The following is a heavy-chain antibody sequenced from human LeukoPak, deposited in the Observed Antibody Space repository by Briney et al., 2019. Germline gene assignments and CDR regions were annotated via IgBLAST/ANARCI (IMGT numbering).Heavy chain of an antibody. CDR2: ISGDGGST. CDR1: GFTFDDYA. V-gene: IGHV3-43*02. J-gene: IGHJ6*02. CDR3: AKEGGYYYGMDV. Sequence: GGSLRLSCAASGFTFDDYAMHWVRQAPGKGLEWVSLISGDGGSTYYADSVKGRFTISRDNSKNSLHLQMNSLRTEDTALYYCAKEGGYYYGMDVWGQGTTVTVSS.